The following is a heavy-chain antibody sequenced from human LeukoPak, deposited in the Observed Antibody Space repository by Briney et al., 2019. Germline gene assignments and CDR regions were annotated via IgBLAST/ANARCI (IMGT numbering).Heavy chain of an antibody. D-gene: IGHD3-9*01. CDR2: IIPIFGTA. CDR1: GGTFSSYA. CDR3: ASGLTPAYYYYYYMDV. Sequence: PLKVSCKAPGGTFSSYAISWGRQAPGQGLEWMGGIIPIFGTANYAQKFQGRVTITTDESTSTAYMELSSLRSEDTAVYYCASGLTPAYYYYYYMDVWGKGTTVTVSS. J-gene: IGHJ6*03. V-gene: IGHV1-69*05.